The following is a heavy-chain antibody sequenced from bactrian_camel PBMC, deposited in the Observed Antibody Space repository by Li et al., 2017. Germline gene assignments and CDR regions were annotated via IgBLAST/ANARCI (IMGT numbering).Heavy chain of an antibody. CDR3: AAARTLTDWARRPAY. CDR2: IYSGGGRP. Sequence: VQLVESGGGLVQPGGSLRLSCVASGRTESINCMGWFRQAPGKEREAVAHIYSGGGRPYYADSVKGRFTMSRDNAKNTWYLQSDSLKPEDTAMYTCAAARTLTDWARRPAYWGQGT. V-gene: IGHV3S54*01. J-gene: IGHJ4*01. D-gene: IGHD5*01. CDR1: GRTESINC.